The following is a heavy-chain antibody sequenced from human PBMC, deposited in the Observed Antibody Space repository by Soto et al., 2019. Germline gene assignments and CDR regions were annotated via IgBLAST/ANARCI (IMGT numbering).Heavy chain of an antibody. D-gene: IGHD3-22*01. Sequence: ASVKVSCKASGCTFSGYDISWVRQAPGQGPEWMGEISPDCGAAKYAQRFQGRVTITADTSTSTAYMELNSLRPDDTAVYYCARGESDSIVLYYWGQGTPVTVSS. J-gene: IGHJ4*02. CDR1: GCTFSGYD. CDR2: ISPDCGAA. CDR3: ARGESDSIVLYY. V-gene: IGHV1-69*06.